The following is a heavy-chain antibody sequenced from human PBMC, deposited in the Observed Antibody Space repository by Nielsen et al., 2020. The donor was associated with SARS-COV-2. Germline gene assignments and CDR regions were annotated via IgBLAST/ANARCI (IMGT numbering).Heavy chain of an antibody. V-gene: IGHV3-23*01. CDR3: AKELPYYDSSASDAFDI. J-gene: IGHJ3*02. D-gene: IGHD3-22*01. CDR1: GFTFSSYA. CDR2: ISGSGGST. Sequence: GESLKISCAASGFTFSSYAMSWVRQAPGKGLEWVSAISGSGGSTYYADSVKGRFTISRDNSKNTLYLQMNSLRAEDTAVYYCAKELPYYDSSASDAFDIWGQGTMVTVSS.